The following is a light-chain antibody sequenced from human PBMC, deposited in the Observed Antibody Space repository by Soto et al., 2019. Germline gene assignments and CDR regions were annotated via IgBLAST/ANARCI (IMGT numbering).Light chain of an antibody. CDR1: QGIRNG. CDR2: AAS. V-gene: IGKV1-6*01. J-gene: IGKJ2*01. CDR3: LQDYNYPFT. Sequence: AIQMTQSPSSLSASVGDRVTITCRASQGIRNGLAWYQRKPGEAPKLLIYAASNLQSGVPSRFSGSGSGTDFTLTISSLQPEDFATYYCLQDYNYPFTFGQGTKVDIK.